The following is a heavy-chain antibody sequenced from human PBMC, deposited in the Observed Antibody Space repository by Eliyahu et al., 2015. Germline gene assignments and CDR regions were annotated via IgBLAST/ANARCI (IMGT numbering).Heavy chain of an antibody. CDR3: AKDFGPTYYDFWSGYYDYYYYGMDV. Sequence: QVQLVESGGGVVQPGRSLXLSCAASGFTFSSXGXHWVXQAXGKGVEWVAVISYDGSNKYYADSVKGRFTISRDNSKNTLYLQMNSLRAEDTAVYYCAKDFGPTYYDFWSGYYDYYYYGMDVWGQGTTVTVSS. V-gene: IGHV3-30*18. CDR2: ISYDGSNK. CDR1: GFTFSSXG. J-gene: IGHJ6*02. D-gene: IGHD3-3*01.